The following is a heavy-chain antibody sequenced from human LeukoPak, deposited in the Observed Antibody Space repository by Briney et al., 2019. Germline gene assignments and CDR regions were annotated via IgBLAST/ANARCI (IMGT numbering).Heavy chain of an antibody. Sequence: GGSLRLSCAASGFAFNTYAMHWVRQAPGQGLEXXALIWHDGSHKFYSNSVRGQFTISRDNSKNTVSLQMNNLRPEDTAVYYCAREIFGSGSYPDSWGQGTLVTVSS. CDR2: IWHDGSHK. CDR3: AREIFGSGSYPDS. CDR1: GFAFNTYA. D-gene: IGHD3-10*01. J-gene: IGHJ4*02. V-gene: IGHV3-33*01.